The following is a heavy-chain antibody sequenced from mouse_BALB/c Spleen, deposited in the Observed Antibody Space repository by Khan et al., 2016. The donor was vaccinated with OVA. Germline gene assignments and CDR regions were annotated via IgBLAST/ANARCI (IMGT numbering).Heavy chain of an antibody. J-gene: IGHJ2*01. V-gene: IGHV3-2*02. D-gene: IGHD1-1*01. Sequence: EVQLQESGPGLVKPSQSLSLTCTVTGYSITSGYAWNWIRQFPGNQLEWMGYISYSGVTSYTPSLKSRISITRDPSKNQFFLQLNSVTTEDTATYYCARGNYYGYYFDYWGQGTTLTVSS. CDR2: ISYSGVT. CDR1: GYSITSGYA. CDR3: ARGNYYGYYFDY.